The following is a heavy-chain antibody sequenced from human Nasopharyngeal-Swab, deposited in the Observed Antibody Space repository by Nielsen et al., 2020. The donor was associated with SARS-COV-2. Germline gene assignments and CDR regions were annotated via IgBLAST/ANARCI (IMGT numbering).Heavy chain of an antibody. CDR2: IWYDGSNK. D-gene: IGHD2-15*01. CDR1: GFTFSSYG. CDR3: AKDRVVVVVAATRARWFDP. J-gene: IGHJ5*02. V-gene: IGHV3-33*06. Sequence: GESLKISCAASGFTFSSYGMHWVRQAPGKGLEWVAVIWYDGSNKYYADSVKGRFTISRDNSKNTLYLQMNSLRAEDTAVYYCAKDRVVVVVAATRARWFDPWGQGTLVTVSS.